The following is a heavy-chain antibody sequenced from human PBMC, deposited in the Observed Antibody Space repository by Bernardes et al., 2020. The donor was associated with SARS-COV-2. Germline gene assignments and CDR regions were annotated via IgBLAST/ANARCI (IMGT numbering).Heavy chain of an antibody. Sequence: GGSLRLSCAASGFSFSNYTMNWVRQAPGKGLEWVSSITSGSSYIFYADSVKGRFTISRDNAKNSLYLQMNSLRAGDTAVYYCAIYTSSQAGWGQGTPVTVSS. CDR2: ITSGSSYI. CDR3: AIYTSSQAG. J-gene: IGHJ4*02. V-gene: IGHV3-21*01. CDR1: GFSFSNYT. D-gene: IGHD2-2*02.